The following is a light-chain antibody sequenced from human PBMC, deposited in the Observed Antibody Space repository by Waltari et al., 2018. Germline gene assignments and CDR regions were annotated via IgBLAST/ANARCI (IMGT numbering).Light chain of an antibody. Sequence: AIRMTQSPSSFSASTGDRVTITCRASQGISSYLAWYQQKPGKAPKHLIYAASTLQSGVPSRCGGGGSGTDFTLTISCLQSEDFAAYDCQQYYSYPRTFGQGTKVEIK. CDR1: QGISSY. CDR3: QQYYSYPRT. V-gene: IGKV1-8*01. J-gene: IGKJ1*01. CDR2: AAS.